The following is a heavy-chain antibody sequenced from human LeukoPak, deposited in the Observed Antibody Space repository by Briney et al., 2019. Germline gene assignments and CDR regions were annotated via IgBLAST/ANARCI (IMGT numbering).Heavy chain of an antibody. CDR3: ARVAGSGSYYIWYFDL. V-gene: IGHV3-23*01. J-gene: IGHJ2*01. Sequence: GGSLRLSCAASGFTFSSYAMSWVRQAPGKGLEWVSAISGSGGSTYYADSVKGRFTISRDNAKNSLYLQMNSLRAEDTAVYYCARVAGSGSYYIWYFDLWGRGTLVTVSS. D-gene: IGHD3-10*01. CDR1: GFTFSSYA. CDR2: ISGSGGST.